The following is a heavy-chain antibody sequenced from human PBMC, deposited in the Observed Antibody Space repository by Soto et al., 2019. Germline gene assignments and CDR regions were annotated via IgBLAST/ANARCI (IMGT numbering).Heavy chain of an antibody. J-gene: IGHJ4*02. CDR1: GLTFRNDW. V-gene: IGHV3-7*03. CDR3: AVYGYGVSAAAY. D-gene: IGHD4-17*01. CDR2: INQDGSER. Sequence: EMQLVESGGGLVQPGGSLRLSCAGSGLTFRNDWLSWVRQALGKGLEWVANINQDGSERYYVDSVRGRFTISRDNVENSLYLQLNSLRPEDTAVYYCAVYGYGVSAAAYWGQGTLVTVSS.